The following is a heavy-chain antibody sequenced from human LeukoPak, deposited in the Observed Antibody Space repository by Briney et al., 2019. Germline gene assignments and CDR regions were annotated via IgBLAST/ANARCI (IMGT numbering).Heavy chain of an antibody. CDR3: ARDSGSYLPLGY. Sequence: ASVKVSCKASGYTFTSYYMHWVRQAPGQGLEWMGIINPSGGSTSYAQKFQGRVTMTRDTSTSTAYMELSSLRSEDTAVYYCARDSGSYLPLGYWGQGTLVTVSS. V-gene: IGHV1-46*01. J-gene: IGHJ4*02. CDR1: GYTFTSYY. CDR2: INPSGGST. D-gene: IGHD1-26*01.